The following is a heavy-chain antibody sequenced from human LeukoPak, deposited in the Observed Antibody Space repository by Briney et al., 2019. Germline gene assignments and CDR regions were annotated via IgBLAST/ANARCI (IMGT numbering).Heavy chain of an antibody. J-gene: IGHJ4*02. CDR3: ARMSTSYYYDSSGQTYHFDY. CDR2: IYSDGST. Sequence: GGSLRLSCAASGFTVSSNYMSWVRQAPGKGLEWVSVIYSDGSTYYADSVKGRFTISRDNSKNTLYLQMNSLRAEDTAVYYCARMSTSYYYDSSGQTYHFDYWGQGTLVTVSS. D-gene: IGHD3-22*01. CDR1: GFTVSSNY. V-gene: IGHV3-53*01.